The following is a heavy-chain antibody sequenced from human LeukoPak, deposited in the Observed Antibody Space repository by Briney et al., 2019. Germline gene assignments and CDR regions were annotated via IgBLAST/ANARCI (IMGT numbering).Heavy chain of an antibody. CDR1: GFTFSSYS. J-gene: IGHJ5*02. CDR2: ISSSSSYI. D-gene: IGHD6-19*01. CDR3: AADMYSSGGNRFDP. Sequence: GGSLRLSCAASGFTFSSYSMNWVRQAPGKGLEWVSSISSSSSYIYYADSVKGRFTISRDNAKNSLYLQMNSLRAEDTAVYYCAADMYSSGGNRFDPWGQGTLVTVSS. V-gene: IGHV3-21*01.